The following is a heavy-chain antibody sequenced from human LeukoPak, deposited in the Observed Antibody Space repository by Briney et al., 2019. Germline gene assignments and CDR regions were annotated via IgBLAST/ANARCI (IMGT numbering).Heavy chain of an antibody. CDR1: GGSFSGYY. CDR3: ARGPSTITTVTTPWFAP. CDR2: INHSGST. J-gene: IGHJ5*02. V-gene: IGHV4-34*01. D-gene: IGHD4-17*01. Sequence: PSETLSLTCAVYGGSFSGYYWSWIRQPPGKGLEWIGEINHSGSTNYNPSLKSRVTISVDTSKNQFSLKLSSVTAADTAVYYCARGPSTITTVTTPWFAPGAKDP.